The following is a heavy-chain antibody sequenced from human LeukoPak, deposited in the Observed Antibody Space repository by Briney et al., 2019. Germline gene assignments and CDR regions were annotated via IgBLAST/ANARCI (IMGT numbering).Heavy chain of an antibody. Sequence: GGSLRLSCAASGFTFISYTMNWVRQAPGKGLEWVSCISGSSTYIYYADSVKGRFTISRDNAKNSLYLQMNSLRAEDTAVYYCARELNWNLDYWGQGTLVTVSS. J-gene: IGHJ4*02. CDR1: GFTFISYT. CDR3: ARELNWNLDY. D-gene: IGHD1-1*01. CDR2: ISGSSTYI. V-gene: IGHV3-21*01.